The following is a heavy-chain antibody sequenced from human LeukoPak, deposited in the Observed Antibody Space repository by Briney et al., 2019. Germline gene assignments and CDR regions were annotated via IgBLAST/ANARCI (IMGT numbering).Heavy chain of an antibody. CDR3: ASGETPVDTPDY. Sequence: GSLRLSCAASGFTFSSYAMSWVRQAPGKGLEWIGSIYSSGSTYYNPSLKSPFTISVDTSKNQFSLKLSSVTAADTAVYYCASGETPVDTPDYWGQGTLVTVSS. J-gene: IGHJ4*02. V-gene: IGHV4-38-2*01. D-gene: IGHD5-18*01. CDR2: IYSSGST. CDR1: GFTFSSYA.